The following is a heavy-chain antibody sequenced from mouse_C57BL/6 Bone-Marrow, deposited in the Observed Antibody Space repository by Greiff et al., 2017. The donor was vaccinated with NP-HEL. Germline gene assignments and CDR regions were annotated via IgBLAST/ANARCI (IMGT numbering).Heavy chain of an antibody. CDR2: IYPGDGDT. CDR3: ARSDDPWFAY. Sequence: VQLVESGAELVKPGASVKISCKASGYAFSSYWMNWVKQRPGKGLEWIGQIYPGDGDTNYNGKFKGKATLTADKSSSTAYMQLSSLTSEDSAVYFCARSDDPWFAYWGQGTLVTVSA. J-gene: IGHJ3*01. V-gene: IGHV1-80*01. CDR1: GYAFSSYW.